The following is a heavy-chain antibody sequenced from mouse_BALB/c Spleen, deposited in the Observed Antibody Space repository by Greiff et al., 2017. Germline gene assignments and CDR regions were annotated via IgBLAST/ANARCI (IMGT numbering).Heavy chain of an antibody. V-gene: IGHV5-17*02. D-gene: IGHD1-1*01. CDR1: GFTFSSFG. Sequence: DVHLVESGGGLVQPGGSRKLSCAASGFTFSSFGMHWVRQAPEKGLEWVAYISSGSSTIYYADTVKGRFTISRDNPKNTLFLQMTSLRSEDTAMYYCARNYQYYFDYWGQGTTLTVSS. CDR2: ISSGSSTI. J-gene: IGHJ2*01. CDR3: ARNYQYYFDY.